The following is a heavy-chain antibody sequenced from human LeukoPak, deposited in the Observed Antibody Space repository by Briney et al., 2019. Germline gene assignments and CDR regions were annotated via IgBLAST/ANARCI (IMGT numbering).Heavy chain of an antibody. CDR2: IHNSGNT. Sequence: SETLSLTCTVSGDSISNGAYYWSWIRQHPGKGLEWIGYIHNSGNTYYHPSLRRRVIMSLDTSKSQFSLKLNSVTAADTAVYFCAREGGTVVTSDYWGQGTLVTVSS. D-gene: IGHD4-23*01. J-gene: IGHJ4*02. CDR1: GDSISNGAYY. CDR3: AREGGTVVTSDY. V-gene: IGHV4-31*03.